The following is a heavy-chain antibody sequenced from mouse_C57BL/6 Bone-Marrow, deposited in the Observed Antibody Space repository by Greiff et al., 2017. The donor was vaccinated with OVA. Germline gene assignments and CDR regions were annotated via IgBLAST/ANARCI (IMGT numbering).Heavy chain of an antibody. CDR1: GYTFTSYW. D-gene: IGHD2-13*01. J-gene: IGHJ2*01. Sequence: VQLQQPGAELVMPGASVKLSCKASGYTFTSYWMHWVKQRPGQGLEWIGEIDPSDSYTNYNQKFKGKSTLTVDKSSSTAYMQLSSLTSEDSAVYYCARLTSGHYFDYWGQGTTLTVSS. CDR3: ARLTSGHYFDY. CDR2: IDPSDSYT. V-gene: IGHV1-69*01.